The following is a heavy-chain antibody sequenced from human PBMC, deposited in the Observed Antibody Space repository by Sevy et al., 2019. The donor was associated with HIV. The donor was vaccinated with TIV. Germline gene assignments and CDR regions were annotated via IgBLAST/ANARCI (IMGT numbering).Heavy chain of an antibody. D-gene: IGHD5-18*01. J-gene: IGHJ4*02. CDR2: ISSSSSYI. V-gene: IGHV3-21*01. Sequence: GGSLRLSCAASGFTFSSYSMNWVRQAPGKGLEWVSSISSSSSYIYYADSVKGRFTISRDNAKNSLYLQMNSLRAEDTAVYYCARDKPRHRGYSYGSDYWGQGTLVTVSS. CDR1: GFTFSSYS. CDR3: ARDKPRHRGYSYGSDY.